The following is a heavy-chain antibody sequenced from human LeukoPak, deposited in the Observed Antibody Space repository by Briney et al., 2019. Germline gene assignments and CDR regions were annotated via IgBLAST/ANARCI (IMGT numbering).Heavy chain of an antibody. CDR1: GFTFDDYG. D-gene: IGHD2-21*02. J-gene: IGHJ4*02. CDR2: INWTGGST. V-gene: IGHV3-20*04. CDR3: ARSTYEPGDLPPPFDY. Sequence: PGGSLRLSCAASGFTFDDYGMSWVRQAPGKGLEWVSGINWTGGSTGYADSVKGRFTISRDNSKNTLYLQMNSLRAEDTAVYYCARSTYEPGDLPPPFDYWGQGTLVTVSS.